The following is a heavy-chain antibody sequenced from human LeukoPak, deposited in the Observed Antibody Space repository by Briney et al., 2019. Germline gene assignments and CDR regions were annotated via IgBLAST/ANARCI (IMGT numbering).Heavy chain of an antibody. Sequence: GGSLRLSCAASGFTFSSYEMNWVRQAPGKGLEWVSGINWNGGSTGYADSVKGRFTISRDNAKNSLYLQMNSLRAEDTALYYCARVGPVAGIFQYWGQGTLVTVSS. CDR2: INWNGGST. CDR3: ARVGPVAGIFQY. CDR1: GFTFSSYE. V-gene: IGHV3-20*04. D-gene: IGHD6-19*01. J-gene: IGHJ4*02.